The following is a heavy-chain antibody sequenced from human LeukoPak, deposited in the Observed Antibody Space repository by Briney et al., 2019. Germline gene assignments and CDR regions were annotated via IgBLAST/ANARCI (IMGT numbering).Heavy chain of an antibody. J-gene: IGHJ6*03. CDR1: GDSVSSNSAA. CDR3: TRGVGASGSAYYYMDV. Sequence: SQTLSLTCAISGDSVSSNSAAWNWIRQSPSRGLEWLGRTYYRSKWYNDYAVSVKSRITINLDTSKNQFSLQLNSVTPEDTAVYYCTRGVGASGSAYYYMDVWGKGTTVTVSS. V-gene: IGHV6-1*01. CDR2: TYYRSKWYN. D-gene: IGHD1-26*01.